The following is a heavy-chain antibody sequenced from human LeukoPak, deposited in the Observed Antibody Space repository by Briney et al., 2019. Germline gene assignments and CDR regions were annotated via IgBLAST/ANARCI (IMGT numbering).Heavy chain of an antibody. Sequence: GGSLRLSCAASGFTFDDYAMHWVRQAPGKGLEWVSGISWNSGSIGYADSVKGRLTISRDNAKNSLYLQMNSLRAEDTALYYCAKGLYYYDGSGPIDHWGQGTLVTVSS. CDR3: AKGLYYYDGSGPIDH. CDR2: ISWNSGSI. V-gene: IGHV3-9*01. J-gene: IGHJ4*02. CDR1: GFTFDDYA. D-gene: IGHD3-22*01.